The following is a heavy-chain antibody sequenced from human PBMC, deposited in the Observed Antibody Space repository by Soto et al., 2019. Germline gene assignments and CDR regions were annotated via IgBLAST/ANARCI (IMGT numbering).Heavy chain of an antibody. V-gene: IGHV3-30-3*01. J-gene: IGHJ1*01. CDR3: ARENSRISPRLFQH. D-gene: IGHD6-6*01. CDR2: ISPAGTNQ. CDR1: GFIFSDYV. Sequence: PGGSLRLSCVASGFIFSDYVMHWAREAPGKGLEWVALISPAGTNQYYADSAKGRFTISRDNSKNTLYLQMNSLRPEDTGLYYCARENSRISPRLFQHWGHGTLVTVSS.